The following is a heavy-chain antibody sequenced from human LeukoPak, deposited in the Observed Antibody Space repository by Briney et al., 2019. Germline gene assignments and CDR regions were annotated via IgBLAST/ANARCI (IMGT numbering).Heavy chain of an antibody. D-gene: IGHD6-19*01. J-gene: IGHJ4*02. V-gene: IGHV1-8*01. Sequence: GASVKVSCKASGYTFTSYDINWVRQATGQGLEWMGWMNPNSGNTGYAQKFQGRVTMTRNTSISTAYMELSSLRSEDTAVYYCARGRRGSGWYPIGRTKIDYWGQGTLVTVSS. CDR3: ARGRRGSGWYPIGRTKIDY. CDR2: MNPNSGNT. CDR1: GYTFTSYD.